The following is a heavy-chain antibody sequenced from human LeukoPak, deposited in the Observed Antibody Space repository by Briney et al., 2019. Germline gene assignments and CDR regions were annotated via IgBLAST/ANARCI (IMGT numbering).Heavy chain of an antibody. V-gene: IGHV3-15*01. D-gene: IGHD3-22*01. J-gene: IGHJ4*02. CDR2: IKSKSDGGTA. CDR1: GFTFSNAW. CDR3: ATYTSSYSDY. Sequence: GESLRLSCAASGFTFSNAWMSWVRQAPGKGLEWVGRIKSKSDGGTADFAAPLKGRFTMSRDDSKNALYLQMNSLKTEDTAVYYCATYTSSYSDYWGQGTLVTVSS.